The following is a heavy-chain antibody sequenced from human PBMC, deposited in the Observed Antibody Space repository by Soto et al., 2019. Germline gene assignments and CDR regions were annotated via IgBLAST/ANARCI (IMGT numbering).Heavy chain of an antibody. CDR3: ARDQEERLGTNYYFDY. CDR2: INPSGGST. CDR1: GYTFTSYY. J-gene: IGHJ4*02. Sequence: GASVKVSCKASGYTFTSYYMHWVRQAPGQGLEWMGIINPSGGSTSYAQKFQGRVTMTRDTSTSTVYMELSSLRSEDTAVYYCARDQEERLGTNYYFDYWGQGTLVTVSS. V-gene: IGHV1-46*01. D-gene: IGHD1-1*01.